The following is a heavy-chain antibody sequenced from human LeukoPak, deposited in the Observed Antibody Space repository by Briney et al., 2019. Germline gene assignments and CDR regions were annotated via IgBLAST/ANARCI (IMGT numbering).Heavy chain of an antibody. V-gene: IGHV1-69*05. Sequence: ATVKVSCKASGGTFSSYAISWVRQAPGQGLEWMGGIIPIFGTANYAQKFQGRVTMTRDTSTSTVYMEVSSLRSEDTAVYYCAKNIALTGEFDSWGQGTLVTVSS. CDR2: IIPIFGTA. CDR1: GGTFSSYA. CDR3: AKNIALTGEFDS. J-gene: IGHJ4*02. D-gene: IGHD7-27*01.